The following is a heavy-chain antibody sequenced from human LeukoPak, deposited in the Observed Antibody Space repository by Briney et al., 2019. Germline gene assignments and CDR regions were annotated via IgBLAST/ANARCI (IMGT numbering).Heavy chain of an antibody. J-gene: IGHJ4*02. CDR1: GGTFRSYA. Sequence: SVKVSCKASGGTFRSYAISWVLQAPGQGLEWMGGIIPIFGTANYAQKFQGRVTITTDESTSTTYMELSSLRSEDTAVYYCARDLGAAAAGTNYWGQGTLVTVSS. V-gene: IGHV1-69*05. CDR2: IIPIFGTA. CDR3: ARDLGAAAAGTNY. D-gene: IGHD6-13*01.